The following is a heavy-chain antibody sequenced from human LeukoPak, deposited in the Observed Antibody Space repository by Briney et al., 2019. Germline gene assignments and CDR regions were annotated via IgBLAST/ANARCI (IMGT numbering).Heavy chain of an antibody. CDR3: AHYGDYRFLYYFDY. D-gene: IGHD4-17*01. Sequence: TLSLTCTVSGGSISSGGYYWSWIRQPPGKALEWLALIYWNNDNRYNPSLKTRLTITKDTSKNQVVLMMANMDPVDTATYYCAHYGDYRFLYYFDYWGQGTPVTVSS. CDR2: IYWNNDN. J-gene: IGHJ4*02. CDR1: GGSISSGGYY. V-gene: IGHV2-5*01.